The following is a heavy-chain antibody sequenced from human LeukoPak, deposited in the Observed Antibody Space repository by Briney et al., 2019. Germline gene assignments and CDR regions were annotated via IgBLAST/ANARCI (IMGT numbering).Heavy chain of an antibody. CDR1: GFTFSNYN. D-gene: IGHD6-13*01. J-gene: IGHJ6*03. Sequence: GGSLRLSCAASGFTFSNYNMNWVRQTPGKGLEWVSSITRDSIYTFYADSVKGRFTISRDNAKNSLSLQMNSLRAEDTALYYCAKDATAVPGTVYMDVWGKETTVTISS. CDR2: ITRDSIYT. CDR3: AKDATAVPGTVYMDV. V-gene: IGHV3-21*01.